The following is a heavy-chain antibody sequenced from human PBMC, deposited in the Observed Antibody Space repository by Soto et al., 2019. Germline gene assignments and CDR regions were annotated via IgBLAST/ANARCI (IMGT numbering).Heavy chain of an antibody. CDR3: TKGAVVLHYFFDY. V-gene: IGHV3-43*01. CDR1: GFKFDDYT. D-gene: IGHD2-8*01. J-gene: IGHJ4*02. CDR2: ISRDGGRT. Sequence: GGSLRLSCAASGFKFDDYTMHWVRQAPGKGLEWVSLISRDGGRTHYADSVKGRFAISRDNSKKSLFLQMNSLRTADTALYYCTKGAVVLHYFFDYWGPGTQVTVSS.